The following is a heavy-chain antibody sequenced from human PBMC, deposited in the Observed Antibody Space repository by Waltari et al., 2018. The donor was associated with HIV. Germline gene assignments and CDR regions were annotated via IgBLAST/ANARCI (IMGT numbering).Heavy chain of an antibody. Sequence: QLQLQEPRPGLVNPSETLSLTCTVPGGPITSSSYYWGWIRQPPGKGLDWMGSIYYSGSTDYKPSLKSRVTISVDTSKNQFSLKLSSVTAADTAVYYCARDSSPILAAIDYWGQGTLVTVSS. V-gene: IGHV4-39*07. J-gene: IGHJ4*02. CDR1: GGPITSSSYY. D-gene: IGHD6-19*01. CDR3: ARDSSPILAAIDY. CDR2: IYYSGST.